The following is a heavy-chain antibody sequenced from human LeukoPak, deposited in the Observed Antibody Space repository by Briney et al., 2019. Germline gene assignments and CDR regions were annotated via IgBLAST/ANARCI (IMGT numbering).Heavy chain of an antibody. J-gene: IGHJ6*02. V-gene: IGHV4-39*01. CDR2: IYYSGST. CDR1: GGFISSSSYY. CDR3: ARRSRTYCSSTSCFYYYGMDV. Sequence: SETLSLTCTVSGGFISSSSYYWGWIRQPPGKGLEWIGSIYYSGSTYYNPSLKSRVTISVDTSKNQFSLKLSSVTAADTAVYYCARRSRTYCSSTSCFYYYGMDVWGQGTTVTVSS. D-gene: IGHD2-2*01.